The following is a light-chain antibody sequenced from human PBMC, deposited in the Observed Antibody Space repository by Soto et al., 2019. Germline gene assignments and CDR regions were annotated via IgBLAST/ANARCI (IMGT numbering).Light chain of an antibody. CDR1: QSVSRSY. CDR3: QQCGSSPS. CDR2: DTS. J-gene: IGKJ1*01. Sequence: EIVLTQSPGTLSLSPGERATLSCRASQSVSRSYLAWYKQKPGHAPRLLIYDTSSRATGIPNRFSGSGTGTDFTLTISRREPEDFAVYYCQQCGSSPSFGQGTKVELK. V-gene: IGKV3-20*01.